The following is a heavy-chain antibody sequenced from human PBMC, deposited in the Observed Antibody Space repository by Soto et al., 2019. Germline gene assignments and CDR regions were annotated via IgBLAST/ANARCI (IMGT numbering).Heavy chain of an antibody. J-gene: IGHJ4*02. CDR1: GFSFSSYA. V-gene: IGHV3-23*01. D-gene: IGHD1-20*01. Sequence: GGSLRLSCAASGFSFSSYAMSWVRQAPGKGLEWVSTMSGTSGTTYYADSVKGRFTISRDNSENTLFLQMNSLRAEDTAIYYCAKEYNWNDYFDFWGQGTPVTV. CDR2: MSGTSGTT. CDR3: AKEYNWNDYFDF.